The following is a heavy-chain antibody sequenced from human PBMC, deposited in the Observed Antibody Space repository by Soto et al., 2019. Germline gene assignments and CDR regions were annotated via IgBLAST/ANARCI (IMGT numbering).Heavy chain of an antibody. D-gene: IGHD2-21*01. Sequence: EVQLVESGGGLVQPGGSLRLSCAASGFAFSAYSMNWVRQAPGRGLEWVSYISSSSGSIYYADSMKGRFTISRDNAKRSLYLQVNSLRAEDTAVYFCARGDDSNSFLFQHWGQGTLVVVSS. V-gene: IGHV3-48*01. J-gene: IGHJ1*01. CDR2: ISSSSGSI. CDR1: GFAFSAYS. CDR3: ARGDDSNSFLFQH.